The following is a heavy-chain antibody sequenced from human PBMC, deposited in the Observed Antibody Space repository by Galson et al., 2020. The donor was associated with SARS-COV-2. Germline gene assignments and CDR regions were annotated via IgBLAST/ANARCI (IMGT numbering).Heavy chain of an antibody. CDR1: GYTFTSYD. D-gene: IGHD3-10*01. Sequence: ASVKVSCKASGYTFTSYDINWVRQATGQGLEWMGWMNPNSGNTGYAQKFQGRVTMTRNTSISTAYMELSSLRSEDTAVYYCARGSMVLGVIITHSYGMDVWVQGTTVTVSS. J-gene: IGHJ6*02. V-gene: IGHV1-8*01. CDR2: MNPNSGNT. CDR3: ARGSMVLGVIITHSYGMDV.